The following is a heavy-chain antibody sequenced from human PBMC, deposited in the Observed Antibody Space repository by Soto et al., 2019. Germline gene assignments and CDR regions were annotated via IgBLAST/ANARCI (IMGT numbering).Heavy chain of an antibody. V-gene: IGHV3-74*01. J-gene: IGHJ1*01. Sequence: GGSLRLSCAASGFTFSSYWMHWVRQAPGKGLVWVSRINSDGSSTSYADSVKGRFTISRDNAKNTLYLQMNSLRAEDTAVYYCARPAVQWGDNFFQHWGQGTLVTVSS. CDR3: ARPAVQWGDNFFQH. CDR1: GFTFSSYW. D-gene: IGHD6-19*01. CDR2: INSDGSST.